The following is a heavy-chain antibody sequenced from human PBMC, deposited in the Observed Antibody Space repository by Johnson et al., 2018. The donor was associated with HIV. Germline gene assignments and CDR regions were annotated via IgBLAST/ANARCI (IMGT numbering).Heavy chain of an antibody. Sequence: VQLVESGGGVVQPGRSLRLSCAASGFTFSSYAMTWVRQAPGKGLEWIGRIKGKSEGGTIDYDAPVKGRFTISRDDSKSTLYLQMNRLKTEDTAVYYCTTELLQKVLRAFDIWGQGTMVTVSS. V-gene: IGHV3-15*01. D-gene: IGHD1-1*01. CDR3: TTELLQKVLRAFDI. CDR2: IKGKSEGGTI. CDR1: GFTFSSYA. J-gene: IGHJ3*02.